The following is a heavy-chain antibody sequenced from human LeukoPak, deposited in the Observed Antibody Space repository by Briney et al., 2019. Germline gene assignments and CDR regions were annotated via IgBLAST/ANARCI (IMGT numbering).Heavy chain of an antibody. CDR1: GFTFSSYW. V-gene: IGHV3-7*01. CDR2: IKQDGSEK. D-gene: IGHD4-17*01. Sequence: GGSLRLSCAASGFTFSSYWMSWVRQAPGKGLEWVANIKQDGSEKYYVDSVKGRFTISRDNAKNSLYLQMNSLRAEDTAVYYCARGFYGDKLDYYYYMDVWGKGTTVTVSS. J-gene: IGHJ6*03. CDR3: ARGFYGDKLDYYYYMDV.